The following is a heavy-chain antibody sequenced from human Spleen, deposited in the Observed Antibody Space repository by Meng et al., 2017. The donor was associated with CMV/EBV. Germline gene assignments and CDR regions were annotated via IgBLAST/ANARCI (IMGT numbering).Heavy chain of an antibody. Sequence: SYAASGFTFSSYAMHWVRQAPGKGLEWVAVISYDGSNKYYADSVKGRFTISRDNSKNTLYLQMNSLRAEDTAVYYCARRIQPYYFDYWGQGTLVTVSS. CDR1: GFTFSSYA. V-gene: IGHV3-30*04. CDR3: ARRIQPYYFDY. CDR2: ISYDGSNK. J-gene: IGHJ4*02. D-gene: IGHD5-18*01.